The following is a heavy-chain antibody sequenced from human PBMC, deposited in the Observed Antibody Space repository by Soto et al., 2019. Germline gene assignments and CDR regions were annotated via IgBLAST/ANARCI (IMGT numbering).Heavy chain of an antibody. J-gene: IGHJ4*01. Sequence: GASVKVSCKASGDSFTSHGLTWVRQAPGQGLEWMGWINTYNGDTNYARQFQGRVAMTTDTSTTTAYMELRSLRSDDTAVYYCARFFCYDKPGAILDLWGQRTLVTGSA. CDR2: INTYNGDT. CDR1: GDSFTSHG. CDR3: ARFFCYDKPGAILDL. V-gene: IGHV1-18*04. D-gene: IGHD3-22*01.